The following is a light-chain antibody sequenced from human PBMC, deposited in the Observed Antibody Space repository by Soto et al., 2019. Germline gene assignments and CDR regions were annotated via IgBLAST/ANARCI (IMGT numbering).Light chain of an antibody. CDR2: GAS. Sequence: EIVMTQSPATLSVSPGERATLSCRASQSISSSYLAWYQQKPGHAPRLLIYGASTMATGIPARFSGSGSGTEFTLPISSLQSEDFAVYYCQQYNTWPYTFGHGTKLEIK. CDR1: QSISSSY. J-gene: IGKJ2*01. CDR3: QQYNTWPYT. V-gene: IGKV3-15*01.